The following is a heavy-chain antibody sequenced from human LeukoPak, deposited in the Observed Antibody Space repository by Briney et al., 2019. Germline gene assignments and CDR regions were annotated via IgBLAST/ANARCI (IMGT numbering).Heavy chain of an antibody. V-gene: IGHV3-30*18. J-gene: IGHJ4*02. Sequence: PGRSLRLSCAASGFTFSSYGMHWVRQAPGKGLEWVAVISYDGSNKYYADSVKGRFTISRDNSKNTLYLQMNSLRAEDTAVYYCAKGIGVGAGTAPIDYWGQGTLVTVSS. CDR1: GFTFSSYG. CDR2: ISYDGSNK. D-gene: IGHD6-19*01. CDR3: AKGIGVGAGTAPIDY.